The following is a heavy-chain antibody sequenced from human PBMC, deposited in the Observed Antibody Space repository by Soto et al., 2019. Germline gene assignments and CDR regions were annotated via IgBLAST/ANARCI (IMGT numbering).Heavy chain of an antibody. CDR3: ASGRTVTVY. CDR1: GDSISSYD. D-gene: IGHD4-17*01. CDR2: IYYSGTT. V-gene: IGHV4-59*01. J-gene: IGHJ4*02. Sequence: QVQLQESGPGLVKASETLSLTCTVSGDSISSYDWSWIRQSPGTGLEWIGYIYYSGTTNYNPSLKSRVTISVDTSKNQFSLKLSSVTAADTAVYYCASGRTVTVYWGQGTLVTVSS.